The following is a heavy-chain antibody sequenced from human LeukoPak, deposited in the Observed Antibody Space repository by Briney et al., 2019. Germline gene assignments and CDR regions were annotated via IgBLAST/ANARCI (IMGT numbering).Heavy chain of an antibody. CDR3: ARMAWSSCFDY. V-gene: IGHV3-48*03. Sequence: PGGSLRLSCAASGFTFSGFGMHWVRQAPGKGLEWVSYISSSGSTIYYADSVKGRFTISRDNAKNSLYLQMNSLRAEDTAVYYCARMAWSSCFDYWGQGTLVTVSS. D-gene: IGHD5-24*01. CDR2: ISSSGSTI. J-gene: IGHJ4*02. CDR1: GFTFSGFG.